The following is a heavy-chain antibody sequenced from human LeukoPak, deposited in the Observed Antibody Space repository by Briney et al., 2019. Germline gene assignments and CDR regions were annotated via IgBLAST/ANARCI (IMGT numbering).Heavy chain of an antibody. V-gene: IGHV1-69-2*01. Sequence: GASVKVSCKASGYTFTDYYMHWVQQAPGKGLEWMGRVDPDDGETIYAEKFQGRVTITADTSTDTAYMELSSLRSEDTAVYYCATDRTYDFWPFDYWGQGTLVTVSS. CDR1: GYTFTDYY. D-gene: IGHD3-3*01. CDR3: ATDRTYDFWPFDY. CDR2: VDPDDGET. J-gene: IGHJ4*02.